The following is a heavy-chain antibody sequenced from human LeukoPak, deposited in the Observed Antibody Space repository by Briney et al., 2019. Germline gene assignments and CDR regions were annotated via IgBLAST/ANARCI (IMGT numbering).Heavy chain of an antibody. CDR3: ARGLYDYVWGSYRYTPIDY. D-gene: IGHD3-16*02. CDR2: IYYSGST. J-gene: IGHJ4*02. CDR1: GGSISSYY. Sequence: PSETLSLTCTVSGGSISSYYWSWIRQPPGKGLEWIGYIYYSGSTNYNPSLKSRVTISVDTSKNQFSLKLSSVTAADTAVYYCARGLYDYVWGSYRYTPIDYWGQGTLVTVSS. V-gene: IGHV4-59*12.